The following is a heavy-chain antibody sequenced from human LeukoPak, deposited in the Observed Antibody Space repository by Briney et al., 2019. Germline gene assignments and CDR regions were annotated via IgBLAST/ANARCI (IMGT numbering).Heavy chain of an antibody. D-gene: IGHD1-26*01. J-gene: IGHJ4*02. CDR1: GFTLSKYW. CDR3: ARGASGSYYVDY. V-gene: IGHV3-7*01. CDR2: IKQDGSEK. Sequence: PGGSLRLSCAASGFTLSKYWMTWVRQAPGKGLEWVANIKQDGSEKYYVDSVKGRFTISRDNAKNSLYLQMNSLRAEDTAVYYCARGASGSYYVDYWGQGTLVTVSS.